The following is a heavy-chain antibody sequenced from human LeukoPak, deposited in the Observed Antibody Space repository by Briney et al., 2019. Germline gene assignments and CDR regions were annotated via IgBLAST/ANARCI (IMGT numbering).Heavy chain of an antibody. J-gene: IGHJ4*02. CDR1: VFAFSNYW. CDR3: VAGSSGAHDK. CDR2: VKRYEGET. Sequence: GGSLRLSCAASVFAFSNYWMSWVRQAPGKGLEWVATVKRYEGETHYMDSVKGRFTISRDNAKSSVCLQMNSLRVEDTAVYYCVAGSSGAHDKWGQGTLVTVSS. D-gene: IGHD3-10*01. V-gene: IGHV3-7*01.